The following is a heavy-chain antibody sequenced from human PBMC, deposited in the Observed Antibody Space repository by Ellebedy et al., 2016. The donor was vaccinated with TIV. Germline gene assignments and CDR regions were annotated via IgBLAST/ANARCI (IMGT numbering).Heavy chain of an antibody. J-gene: IGHJ5*02. CDR2: IYHSGST. V-gene: IGHV4-34*01. CDR3: ARRSPDIAVAGIIWFDP. Sequence: SETLSLXCAVYGGSFSGYYWSWIRQPPGKGLEWIGSIYHSGSTYYNPSLKSRVTISVDTSKNQFSLKLSSVTAADTAVYYCARRSPDIAVAGIIWFDPWGQGTLVTVSS. CDR1: GGSFSGYY. D-gene: IGHD6-19*01.